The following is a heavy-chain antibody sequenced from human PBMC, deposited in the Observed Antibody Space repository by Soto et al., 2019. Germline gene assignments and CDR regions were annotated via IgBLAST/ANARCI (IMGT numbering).Heavy chain of an antibody. CDR2: ISWNSGSI. D-gene: IGHD3-10*01. J-gene: IGHJ4*02. CDR3: AKDSGSGSYYLTSYYFDY. CDR1: GFTFDDYA. V-gene: IGHV3-9*01. Sequence: GGSLSLSCAASGFTFDDYAMHWVRQAPGKGLGWVSGISWNSGSIGYADSVKGRFTISRDNAKNSLYLQMNSLRAEDTALYYCAKDSGSGSYYLTSYYFDYWGQGTLVTVSS.